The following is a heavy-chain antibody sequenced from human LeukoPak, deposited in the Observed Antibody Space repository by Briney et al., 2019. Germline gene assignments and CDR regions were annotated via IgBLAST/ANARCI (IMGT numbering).Heavy chain of an antibody. D-gene: IGHD2-2*01. J-gene: IGHJ4*02. CDR3: ARDSRVVPAASFDY. CDR1: GYTFTSYA. CDR2: INTNTGNP. Sequence: ASVTVSFTASGYTFTSYAMNWVRQAPGQGLEWMGWINTNTGNPTYAQGFTGRFVFSLDTSVSTAYLQISSLKAEDTAVYYCARDSRVVPAASFDYWGQGTLVTVSS. V-gene: IGHV7-4-1*02.